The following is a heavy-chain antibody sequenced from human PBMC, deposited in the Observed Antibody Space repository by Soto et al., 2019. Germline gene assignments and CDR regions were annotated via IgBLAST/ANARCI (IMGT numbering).Heavy chain of an antibody. CDR3: AREPSSGWTSYYYYGMDV. CDR2: ISSSSSTI. CDR1: GFTFSSYS. D-gene: IGHD6-19*01. J-gene: IGHJ6*02. Sequence: GGSLRLSCAASGFTFSSYSMNWVRQAPGKGLEWVSYISSSSSTIYYADSVKGRFTISRDNAKNSLYLQMNSLRDEDTAVYYCAREPSSGWTSYYYYGMDVWGQGTTVTVSS. V-gene: IGHV3-48*02.